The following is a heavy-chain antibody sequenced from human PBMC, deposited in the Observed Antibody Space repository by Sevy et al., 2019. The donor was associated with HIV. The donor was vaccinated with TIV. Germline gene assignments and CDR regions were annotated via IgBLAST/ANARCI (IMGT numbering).Heavy chain of an antibody. J-gene: IGHJ5*02. Sequence: GGSLRLSCAASGSTFSDYYMSWIRQAPGKGLEWVSYISSSGSTIYYADSVKGRFTISRDNAKNSLYLQMNSLRAEDTAVYYCARDLRYYYDSSPFDPWGQGTLVTVSS. V-gene: IGHV3-11*01. CDR1: GSTFSDYY. D-gene: IGHD3-22*01. CDR3: ARDLRYYYDSSPFDP. CDR2: ISSSGSTI.